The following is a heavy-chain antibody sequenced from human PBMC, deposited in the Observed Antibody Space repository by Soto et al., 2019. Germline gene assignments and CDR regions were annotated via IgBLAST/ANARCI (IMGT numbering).Heavy chain of an antibody. CDR2: INHSGST. V-gene: IGHV4-34*01. J-gene: IGHJ4*02. D-gene: IGHD2-2*01. CDR1: GGSFSGYY. Sequence: SETLSLTCAVYGGSFSGYYWSWIRQPPGKGLEWIGEINHSGSTNYNPSLKSRVTISVDTSKNQFSLKLSSVTAADTAVYYCARLPQSPAAMPFGDDYWGQGTLVTVSS. CDR3: ARLPQSPAAMPFGDDY.